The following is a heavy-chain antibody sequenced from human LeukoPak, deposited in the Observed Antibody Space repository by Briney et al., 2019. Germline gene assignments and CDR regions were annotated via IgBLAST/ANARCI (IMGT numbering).Heavy chain of an antibody. CDR3: ASSSPFRNY. J-gene: IGHJ4*02. D-gene: IGHD6-6*01. Sequence: GGSLRLSCAASGFTFSSYGMHWVRQAPGKGLEWVAVISYDGSNKYYADSVKGRFTISRDNSKNTLFLQMNSLRAEDTAVYYCASSSPFRNYWGQGTLVTVSS. V-gene: IGHV3-30*03. CDR2: ISYDGSNK. CDR1: GFTFSSYG.